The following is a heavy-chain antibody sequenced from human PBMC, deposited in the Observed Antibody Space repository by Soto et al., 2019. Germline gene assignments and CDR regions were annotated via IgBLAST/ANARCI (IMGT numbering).Heavy chain of an antibody. D-gene: IGHD6-13*01. V-gene: IGHV4-4*07. CDR2: IYTSGST. J-gene: IGHJ4*02. CDR3: ARYRREAVAGYKLDN. CDR1: GGSISSYY. Sequence: PSETLSPTCNDSGGSISSYYWSWIRQPAWNGLEWIGLIYTSGSTNYNPSLKSRVTMSVDTSKNQFSLKLSSVTAADTAVYYFARYRREAVAGYKLDNWGQGMLVPVSS.